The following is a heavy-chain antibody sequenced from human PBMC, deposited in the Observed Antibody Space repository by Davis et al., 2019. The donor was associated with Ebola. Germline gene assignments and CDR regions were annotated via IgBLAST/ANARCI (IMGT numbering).Heavy chain of an antibody. CDR1: GASSSGYY. CDR2: INHSEST. D-gene: IGHD4-11*01. V-gene: IGHV4-34*01. Sequence: SNTLSPTFHLHGASSSGYYWTWFRKLPGKGLEWIEEINHSESTNYTPSLKSRVTISVDTSKNQFSLKLSSVTAADTAVYYCARASTVTPFDHWGQGTLVTVSS. CDR3: ARASTVTPFDH. J-gene: IGHJ4*02.